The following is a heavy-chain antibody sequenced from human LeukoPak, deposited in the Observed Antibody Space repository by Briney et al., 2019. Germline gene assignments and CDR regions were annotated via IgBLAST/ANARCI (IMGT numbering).Heavy chain of an antibody. Sequence: PWKSLRLSCAASGFTFSSYGRHWVRQAPGKGLEWVAVIWYGGRTKHYAASVKGRFTIPRDKARTTLFMQMNSLRAEDTAVYYCARDPYSSSSGSGDYWGQGTLVTVSS. V-gene: IGHV3-33*01. D-gene: IGHD6-13*01. CDR1: GFTFSSYG. CDR2: IWYGGRTK. CDR3: ARDPYSSSSGSGDY. J-gene: IGHJ4*02.